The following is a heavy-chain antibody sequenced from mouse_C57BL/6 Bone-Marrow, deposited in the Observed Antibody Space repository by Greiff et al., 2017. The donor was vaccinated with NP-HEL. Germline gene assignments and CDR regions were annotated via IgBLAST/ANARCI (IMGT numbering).Heavy chain of an antibody. CDR1: GFSLTSYG. V-gene: IGHV2-2*01. D-gene: IGHD4-1*01. CDR3: ARMRELGRDFDY. Sequence: QVQLKESGPGLVQPSQSLSITCTVSGFSLTSYGVHWVRQSPGKGLEWLGVIWSGGSTDYNAAFISRLSISKDNSKSQVFFKMNSLQADDTAIYYCARMRELGRDFDYWGQGTTLTVSS. J-gene: IGHJ2*01. CDR2: IWSGGST.